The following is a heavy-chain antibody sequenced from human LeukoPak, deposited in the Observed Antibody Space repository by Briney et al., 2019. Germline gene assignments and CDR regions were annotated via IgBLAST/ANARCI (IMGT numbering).Heavy chain of an antibody. Sequence: ASVKVSCKASGYTFTSYGISWVRQAPGQGLEWMGWISAYNGNTNYAQKLQGRVTMTTDTSTSTAYMELRSLRSDDTAVYYCARDPICSSTSCYRLAAAGTPVYYYGMDVWGQGTTVTVSS. J-gene: IGHJ6*02. CDR2: ISAYNGNT. V-gene: IGHV1-18*01. CDR3: ARDPICSSTSCYRLAAAGTPVYYYGMDV. CDR1: GYTFTSYG. D-gene: IGHD2-2*01.